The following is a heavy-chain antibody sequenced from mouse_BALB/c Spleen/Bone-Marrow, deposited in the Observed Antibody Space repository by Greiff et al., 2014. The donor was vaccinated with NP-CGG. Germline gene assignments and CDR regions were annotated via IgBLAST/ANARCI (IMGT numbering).Heavy chain of an antibody. CDR2: ILPGSGTT. D-gene: IGHD2-3*01. V-gene: IGHV1-9*01. CDR1: GYTFSSYW. Sequence: VQRVESGAELMKPGASVKISCKATGYTFSSYWIEWVNQRPGHGLEWIGEILPGSGTTHYNEKFKDKATFTADTSSNPAYMQXXXXXXEDSAVYYCARGGYDTSIFAYWGHGTLVTVSA. CDR3: ARGGYDTSIFAY. J-gene: IGHJ3*01.